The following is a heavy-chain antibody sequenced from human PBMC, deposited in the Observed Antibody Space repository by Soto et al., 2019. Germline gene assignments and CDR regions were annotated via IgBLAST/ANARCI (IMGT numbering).Heavy chain of an antibody. J-gene: IGHJ4*02. Sequence: QVQLVESGGGVVQPGRSLRLSCAASGFTFSSYGMHWVRQAPGKGLEWVAVIWYDGSNKYYADSVKGRFTISRDNSKNTLYLQMNSLRAEDTAVYYCARDPNSQWLVTVFDYWGQGTLVTVSS. D-gene: IGHD6-19*01. CDR1: GFTFSSYG. CDR3: ARDPNSQWLVTVFDY. V-gene: IGHV3-33*01. CDR2: IWYDGSNK.